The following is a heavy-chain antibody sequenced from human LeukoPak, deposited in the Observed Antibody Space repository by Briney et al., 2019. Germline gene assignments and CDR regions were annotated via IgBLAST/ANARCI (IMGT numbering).Heavy chain of an antibody. V-gene: IGHV3-21*01. J-gene: IGHJ4*02. D-gene: IGHD2-15*01. Sequence: PGGSLRLSCAASGFTFSSYSMNWVRQAPGKGLEWVSSISSSSSYIYYADSVRGRFTISRDNAKNSLYLQMNSLRAEDTAVYYCAREGLFGVVVVAATRGFDYWGQGTLVTVSS. CDR1: GFTFSSYS. CDR2: ISSSSSYI. CDR3: AREGLFGVVVVAATRGFDY.